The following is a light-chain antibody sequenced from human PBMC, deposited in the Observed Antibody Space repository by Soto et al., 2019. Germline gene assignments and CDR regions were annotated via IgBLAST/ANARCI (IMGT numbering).Light chain of an antibody. V-gene: IGKV3-11*01. CDR3: QQRSNLAIT. Sequence: EFVLTQSPGTLSLSPGERATLSCRASQSVSSYLAWYQQKPGQAPRLLIYDASNRATGIPARFSGSGSGTGFTLTISSLEPEDFAVYYCQQRSNLAITFGQGTKVDIK. CDR2: DAS. J-gene: IGKJ1*01. CDR1: QSVSSY.